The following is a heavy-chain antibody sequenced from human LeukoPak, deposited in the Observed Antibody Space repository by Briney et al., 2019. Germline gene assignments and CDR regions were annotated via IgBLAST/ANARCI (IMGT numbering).Heavy chain of an antibody. Sequence: ASVKVSCKASGYTFTGYYMHWVRQAPGQGLEWMGWINPNSGGTNYAQKFQGWVTMTRDTSISTAYMELSRLRSGDTAVYYCARELSGYYFDYWGQGTLVTVSS. CDR1: GYTFTGYY. CDR2: INPNSGGT. CDR3: ARELSGYYFDY. J-gene: IGHJ4*02. V-gene: IGHV1-2*04. D-gene: IGHD3-22*01.